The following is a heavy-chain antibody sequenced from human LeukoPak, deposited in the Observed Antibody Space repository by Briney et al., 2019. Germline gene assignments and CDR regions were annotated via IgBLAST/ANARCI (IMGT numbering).Heavy chain of an antibody. V-gene: IGHV4-30-4*08. D-gene: IGHD4-11*01. CDR3: ARDRDYPRAFDI. CDR1: GGSISSYY. J-gene: IGHJ3*02. CDR2: IYYSGST. Sequence: SETLSLTCTVSGGSISSYYWSWIRQPPGKGLEWIGYIYYSGSTYYNPSLKSRVTISVDTSKNQFSLKLSSVTAADTAVYYCARDRDYPRAFDIWGQGTMVTVSS.